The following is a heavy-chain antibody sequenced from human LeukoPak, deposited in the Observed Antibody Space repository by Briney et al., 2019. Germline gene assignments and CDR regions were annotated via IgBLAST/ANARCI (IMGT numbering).Heavy chain of an antibody. CDR1: GFTFSRHA. CDR2: ISGSGDTI. D-gene: IGHD4-11*01. Sequence: GGSLRLSCEASGFTFSRHAMSWVRQGPGEGLEWVSTISGSGDTIYYADSVKGRFTISRDNYMNTVSLQMNSLRAEDTAIYYCAKDRYSNYVNAFDMWGQGTMVAVSS. CDR3: AKDRYSNYVNAFDM. V-gene: IGHV3-23*01. J-gene: IGHJ3*02.